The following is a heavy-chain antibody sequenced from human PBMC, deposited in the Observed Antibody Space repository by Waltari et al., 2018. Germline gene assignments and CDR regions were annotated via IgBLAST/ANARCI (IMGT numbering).Heavy chain of an antibody. V-gene: IGHV3-23*01. CDR3: ANLLDYGSGSYGRGNDAFDI. Sequence: EVQLLESGGGLVQPGGSLRLSCAAAGFTFSSYAMRWVRQAPGKGLGWVSAISGSGGSPYYADSVKGRFTISRDNSKNTLYLETNSLRAEDTAVYYCANLLDYGSGSYGRGNDAFDIWGQGTMVTVSS. J-gene: IGHJ3*02. D-gene: IGHD3-10*01. CDR1: GFTFSSYA. CDR2: ISGSGGSP.